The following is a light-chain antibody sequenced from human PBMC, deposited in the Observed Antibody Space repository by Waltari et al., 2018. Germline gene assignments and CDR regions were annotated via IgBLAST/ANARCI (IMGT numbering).Light chain of an antibody. J-gene: IGKJ2*03. CDR3: QQYSNWYS. CDR1: QSVSSS. V-gene: IGKV3-15*01. CDR2: GAS. Sequence: EIVLTQSPATLSLSPGERATLSCRASQSVSSSLAWYQQKPGQAPRLLIYGASRRATGIPDSFSGSGSGTDFTFTISSLEPEDFAVYYCQQYSNWYSFGQGTKVEIQ.